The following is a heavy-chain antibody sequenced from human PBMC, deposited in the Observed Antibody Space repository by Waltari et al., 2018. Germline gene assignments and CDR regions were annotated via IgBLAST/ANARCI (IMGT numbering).Heavy chain of an antibody. Sequence: EVHLLESGGDLVQTGGSLRLSCAAYGFAFSNSAMSWVRQAPGKGLEWVSVISTSGGSAKYADSVQGRFTISRDNSKKTLHLQMNSLSVDDTAVYYCAKGTERYGGWAPIFDSWGQGTQVTVSS. CDR3: AKGTERYGGWAPIFDS. V-gene: IGHV3-23*01. J-gene: IGHJ4*02. CDR2: ISTSGGSA. D-gene: IGHD6-19*01. CDR1: GFAFSNSA.